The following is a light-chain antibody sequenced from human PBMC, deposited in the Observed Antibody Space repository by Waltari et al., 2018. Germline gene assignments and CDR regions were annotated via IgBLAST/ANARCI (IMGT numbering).Light chain of an antibody. Sequence: EIVLTHSPGTLSLSPGERATLSCRASQSVARTLAWNQQKPGQAPRLLIYGAYSRATGVPDRFSGSGSRTDFSLTISRLEPEDFAVYYCQHYVRLPATFGQGTKVEIK. CDR3: QHYVRLPAT. CDR1: QSVART. V-gene: IGKV3-20*01. CDR2: GAY. J-gene: IGKJ1*01.